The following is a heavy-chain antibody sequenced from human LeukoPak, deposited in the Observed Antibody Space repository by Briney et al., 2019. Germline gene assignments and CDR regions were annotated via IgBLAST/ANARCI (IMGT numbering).Heavy chain of an antibody. J-gene: IGHJ4*02. Sequence: GGSLRLSCAASGFSLSAYGVHWVRQAPGKGLEWVAVIWYDGTSKDYADSVKGRFTFSRDNSKDTLYLQMNSLTVEDTAVYYCARSQSSSLIDYWGQGTLVTVSS. CDR2: IWYDGTSK. CDR3: ARSQSSSLIDY. V-gene: IGHV3-33*01. CDR1: GFSLSAYG. D-gene: IGHD6-13*01.